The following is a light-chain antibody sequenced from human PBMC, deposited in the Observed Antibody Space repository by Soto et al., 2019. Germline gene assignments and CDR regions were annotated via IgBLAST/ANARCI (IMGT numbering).Light chain of an antibody. V-gene: IGLV2-8*01. CDR1: SSDVGGYNY. CDR2: EVS. Sequence: QSALTQPPSASGSPGQAVTISCTGTSSDVGGYNYVSWYQQHPGKAPKLMIYEVSKRPSGVPDRLSGSKSGNTASLTVSGLQVEDEADYYCASYTGSDTLVFGGGTKLTVL. J-gene: IGLJ2*01. CDR3: ASYTGSDTLV.